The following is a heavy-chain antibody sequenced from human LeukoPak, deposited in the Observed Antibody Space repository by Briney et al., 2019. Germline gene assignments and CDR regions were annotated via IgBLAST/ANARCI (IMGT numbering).Heavy chain of an antibody. CDR2: IGGSINNI. Sequence: GGSLRLSCTASGFTLRTYFINWVRQAPGKGLEWVSHIGGSINNIYYADSVKGRFTISRDNTKIILYLQMNSLRAEDTAVYYCAKEARSGSYLDYWGQGTLVTVFS. V-gene: IGHV3-48*01. J-gene: IGHJ4*02. CDR1: GFTLRTYF. CDR3: AKEARSGSYLDY. D-gene: IGHD1-26*01.